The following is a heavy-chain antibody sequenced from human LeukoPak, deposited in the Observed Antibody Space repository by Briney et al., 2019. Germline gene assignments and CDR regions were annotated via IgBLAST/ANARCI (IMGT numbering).Heavy chain of an antibody. CDR1: GFTFSGSA. CDR2: IRSTANNYAT. CDR3: TRNPLDRSMAGS. V-gene: IGHV3-73*01. D-gene: IGHD5-18*01. J-gene: IGHJ4*02. Sequence: GGSLRLSCAASGFTFSGSAMHWVRQASGKGLEWVGRIRSTANNYATAYAASVKGRFTISRDDSKNTAYLQMNSLKTEDTAVYYCTRNPLDRSMAGSWGQGTLVSVST.